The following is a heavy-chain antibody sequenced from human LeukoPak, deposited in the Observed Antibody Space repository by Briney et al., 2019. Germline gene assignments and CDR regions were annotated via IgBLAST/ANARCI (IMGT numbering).Heavy chain of an antibody. CDR3: ATCCRGGSS. D-gene: IGHD3-10*01. V-gene: IGHV1-46*01. J-gene: IGHJ5*02. Sequence: ASVKVSFKSSASTFTSSYMHWVRQAPGQGLEWMGIINPSGGSTSYAQKFQGRVTLTRDTSTSTVYMELTSLRCEDTAVYYCATCCRGGSSWGQGTLVTVSS. CDR2: INPSGGST. CDR1: ASTFTSSY.